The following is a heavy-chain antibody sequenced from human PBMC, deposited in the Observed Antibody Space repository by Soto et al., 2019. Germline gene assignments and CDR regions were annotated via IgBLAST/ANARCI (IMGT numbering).Heavy chain of an antibody. V-gene: IGHV4-39*07. Sequence: SETLSLTCTVSGGSISSSSYYWGWIRQPPGKGLEWIGSIYYSGSTYYNPSLKSRVTISVDTSKNQFSLKLSSVTAADTAVYYCARDQEWRGKSRGGDGSSSRWGQGTLVTVSS. J-gene: IGHJ4*02. CDR3: ARDQEWRGKSRGGDGSSSR. D-gene: IGHD6-13*01. CDR1: GGSISSSSYY. CDR2: IYYSGST.